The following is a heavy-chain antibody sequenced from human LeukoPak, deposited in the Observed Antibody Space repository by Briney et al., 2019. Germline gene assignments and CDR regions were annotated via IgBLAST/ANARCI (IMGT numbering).Heavy chain of an antibody. CDR1: GFTFSSYA. J-gene: IGHJ4*02. D-gene: IGHD3-9*01. V-gene: IGHV3-21*01. CDR3: ARERGYYDILTGSFLDY. Sequence: GGSLRLSCAASGFTFSSYAMHWVRQAPGKGLEWVSAISGSGGSTYYADSVKGRFTISRDNAKNSLYLQMNSLRAEDTAVYYCARERGYYDILTGSFLDYWGQGTLVTVSS. CDR2: ISGSGGST.